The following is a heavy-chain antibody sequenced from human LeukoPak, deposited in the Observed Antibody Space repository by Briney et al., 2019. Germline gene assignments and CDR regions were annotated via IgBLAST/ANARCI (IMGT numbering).Heavy chain of an antibody. V-gene: IGHV3-74*01. J-gene: IGHJ5*02. D-gene: IGHD4-11*01. CDR2: INSNGRTT. CDR3: ARGGSTVTTISSS. Sequence: GGSLGLSCTASASTFSIIWMHWVRQAPGKGLEWVSLINSNGRTTTYGDAVKGRFTISRDNAKNTLYLQMNRLTAEDTAMYFCARGGSTVTTISSSWGQGTLVTVSS. CDR1: ASTFSIIW.